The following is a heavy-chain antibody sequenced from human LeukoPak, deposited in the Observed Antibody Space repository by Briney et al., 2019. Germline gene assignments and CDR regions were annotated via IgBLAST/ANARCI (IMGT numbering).Heavy chain of an antibody. D-gene: IGHD3-9*01. CDR3: ARSKDILTGYCFDY. J-gene: IGHJ4*02. CDR1: GGSINSYC. V-gene: IGHV4-59*01. CDR2: IYDSGTT. Sequence: SETLSLTCTVSGGSINSYCWSWIRQPPGKALEWIGHIYDSGTTNYNSSLRSRVTISVDTSKNQFSLKLTSVTAADTAVYYCARSKDILTGYCFDYWGQGTLVTVSS.